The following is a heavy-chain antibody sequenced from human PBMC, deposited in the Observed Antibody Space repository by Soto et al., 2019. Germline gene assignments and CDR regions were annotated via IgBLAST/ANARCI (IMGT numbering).Heavy chain of an antibody. CDR1: GYTFTSYG. D-gene: IGHD3-3*01. Sequence: ASVKVSCKASGYTFTSYGISWVRQAPGQGLEWMGWISAYNGNTNYAKKLTCRATMTTNKYTRAAYDEARCLRTDDTAVYHSSRDQGYSDFTRYYYGMDVWGQGTTASV. V-gene: IGHV1-18*01. CDR3: SRDQGYSDFTRYYYGMDV. J-gene: IGHJ6*02. CDR2: ISAYNGNT.